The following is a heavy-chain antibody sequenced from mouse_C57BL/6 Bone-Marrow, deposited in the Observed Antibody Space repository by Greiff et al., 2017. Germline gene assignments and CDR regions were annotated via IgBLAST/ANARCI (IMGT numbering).Heavy chain of an antibody. D-gene: IGHD2-12*01. Sequence: VQVVESGAELVRPGTSVKMSCTASGYTFTNYWIGWAKQRPGHGLEWIGDIYPGGGYTNYNEKFKGKATLTADKSSSTAYMQFSSLTSEDSAIYYCARYRLNYFDYWGQGTTLTVSS. V-gene: IGHV1-63*01. CDR2: IYPGGGYT. J-gene: IGHJ2*01. CDR1: GYTFTNYW. CDR3: ARYRLNYFDY.